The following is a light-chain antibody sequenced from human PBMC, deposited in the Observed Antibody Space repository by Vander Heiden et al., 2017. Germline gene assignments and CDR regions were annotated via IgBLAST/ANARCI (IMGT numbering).Light chain of an antibody. J-gene: IGKJ5*01. CDR3: QQRSNWPPIT. V-gene: IGKV3-11*01. Sequence: EIVLTQSPATLSLSPGERATLSCRASQSVSSYLAWYQHKPGQAPRLLIYDASKRAKGIPARFSGSGSETYFALTISSLQPDDFAVYYCQQRSNWPPITFGQGTRLEIK. CDR2: DAS. CDR1: QSVSSY.